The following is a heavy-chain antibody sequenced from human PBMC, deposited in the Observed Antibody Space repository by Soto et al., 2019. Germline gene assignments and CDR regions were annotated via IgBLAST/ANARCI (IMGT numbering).Heavy chain of an antibody. Sequence: QVQHVQSGAEVKKPGDSVKVSCKASGYSFTGHYMHWVRRAPGQGLEWMGWVNLNTGGTDYAQEFQGRVTMTTATSIRTVYLEVPRLNFDDTAIYYCARDPSSFLGRVYGMDVWGQGTAVTVSS. CDR2: VNLNTGGT. CDR1: GYSFTGHY. CDR3: ARDPSSFLGRVYGMDV. J-gene: IGHJ6*02. V-gene: IGHV1-2*02.